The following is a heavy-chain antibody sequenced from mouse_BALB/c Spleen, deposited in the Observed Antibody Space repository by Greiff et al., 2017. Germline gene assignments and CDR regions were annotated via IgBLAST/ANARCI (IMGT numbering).Heavy chain of an antibody. J-gene: IGHJ2*01. V-gene: IGHV1-9*01. CDR1: GYTFSSYW. CDR3: ARSFITTVVGDY. Sequence: QVQLQQSGAELMKPGASVKISCKATGYTFSSYWIEWVKQRPGHGLEWIGEILPGSGSTNYNEKFKGKATFTADTSSNTAYMQLSSLTSEDSAVYYCARSFITTVVGDYWGQGTTLTVSS. D-gene: IGHD1-1*01. CDR2: ILPGSGST.